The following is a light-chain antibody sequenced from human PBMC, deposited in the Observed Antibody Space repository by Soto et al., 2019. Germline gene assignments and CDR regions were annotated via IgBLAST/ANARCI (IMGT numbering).Light chain of an antibody. CDR1: SSDVGSYNL. J-gene: IGLJ2*01. V-gene: IGLV2-23*01. Sequence: QSALTQPASVSGSPGQSITISCTGTSSDVGSYNLVSWYQQHPGKAPKLMIYEGSKRPSGVSNRFSGSKSVNTASLTISGLQAEDEADYDCCSYAGSSTSVVFGGGTKLTVL. CDR3: CSYAGSSTSVV. CDR2: EGS.